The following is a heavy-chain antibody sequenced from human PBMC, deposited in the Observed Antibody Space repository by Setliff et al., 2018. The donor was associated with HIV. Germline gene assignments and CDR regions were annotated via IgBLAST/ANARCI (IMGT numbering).Heavy chain of an antibody. D-gene: IGHD6-19*01. J-gene: IGHJ4*02. CDR3: ARGDSYSSDWFLDY. Sequence: ASVKVSCKASGYTFTSYGISWVRQAPGQGLEWMGWLSDYNGNTNYAQNFQGRVTLTADTSTSTAYMEVRSLRSDDTAVYYCARGDSYSSDWFLDYWGQGTLVTV. V-gene: IGHV1-18*01. CDR1: GYTFTSYG. CDR2: LSDYNGNT.